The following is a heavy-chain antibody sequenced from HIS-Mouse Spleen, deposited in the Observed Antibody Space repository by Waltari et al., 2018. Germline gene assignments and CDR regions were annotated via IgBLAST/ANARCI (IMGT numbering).Heavy chain of an antibody. Sequence: QLQLQESGPGLVKPSETLSLTCTVSGGSISSSSYYWGWIRQPPGKGLEWIGSIYYSGCPYNNPSLKSRVTISVDTSKNQFSLKLSSVTAADTAVYYCAREIPYSSSWYDWYFDLWGRGTLVTVSS. CDR2: IYYSGCP. CDR1: GGSISSSSYY. V-gene: IGHV4-39*07. D-gene: IGHD6-13*01. J-gene: IGHJ2*01. CDR3: AREIPYSSSWYDWYFDL.